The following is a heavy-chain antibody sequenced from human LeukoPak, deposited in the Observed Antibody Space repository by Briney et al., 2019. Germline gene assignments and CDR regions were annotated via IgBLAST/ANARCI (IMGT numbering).Heavy chain of an antibody. Sequence: SQTLSLTCAISGDSVSSNSVTWNWIRQSPSRGLEWLGRTYYRSTWYNDYAVSVRGRITVNPDTSKSQFSLHLNSVTPEDTAVYYCARRLTQYDCFDPWGQGILVTVSS. V-gene: IGHV6-1*01. D-gene: IGHD2-2*01. CDR1: GDSVSSNSVT. J-gene: IGHJ5*02. CDR2: TYYRSTWYN. CDR3: ARRLTQYDCFDP.